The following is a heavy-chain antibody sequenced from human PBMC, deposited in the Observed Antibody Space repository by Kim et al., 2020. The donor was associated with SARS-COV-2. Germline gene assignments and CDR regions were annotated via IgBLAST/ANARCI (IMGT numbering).Heavy chain of an antibody. J-gene: IGHJ3*02. CDR1: GYTFTSYG. CDR3: ASSYCSGGSCYKGYDAFDI. Sequence: ASVKVSCKASGYTFTSYGISWVRQAPGQGLEWMGWISAYNGNTNYAQKLQGRVTMTTDTSTSTAYMELRSLRSDDTAVYYCASSYCSGGSCYKGYDAFDIWGQGTMFTVSS. CDR2: ISAYNGNT. V-gene: IGHV1-18*01. D-gene: IGHD2-15*01.